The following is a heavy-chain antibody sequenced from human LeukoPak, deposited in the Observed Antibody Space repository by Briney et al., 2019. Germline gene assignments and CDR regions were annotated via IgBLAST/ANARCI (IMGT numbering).Heavy chain of an antibody. V-gene: IGHV3-9*01. CDR2: ISWNSGSI. Sequence: AGGSLRLSCAASGFTFDDYAMHWVRQAPGKGLEWVSGISWNSGSIGYADSVKGRFTISRDNAKNSLYLQMNSLRAEDTALYYRAKDHKRTYSSGWYEPYYWGQGTLVTVSS. D-gene: IGHD6-19*01. CDR3: AKDHKRTYSSGWYEPYY. CDR1: GFTFDDYA. J-gene: IGHJ4*02.